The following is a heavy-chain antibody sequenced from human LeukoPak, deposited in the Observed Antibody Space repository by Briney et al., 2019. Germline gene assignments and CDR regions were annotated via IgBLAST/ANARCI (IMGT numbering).Heavy chain of an antibody. Sequence: GGSLRLSCAASGFTFSSYAMSWVCQAPGKGLEWVSAISGSGGSTYYADSVKGRFTISRDNSKNTLYLQMNSLRAEDTAVYYCAKWKYSNSGIDDYWGQGTLVTVSS. CDR2: ISGSGGST. D-gene: IGHD6-6*01. CDR1: GFTFSSYA. CDR3: AKWKYSNSGIDDY. V-gene: IGHV3-23*01. J-gene: IGHJ4*02.